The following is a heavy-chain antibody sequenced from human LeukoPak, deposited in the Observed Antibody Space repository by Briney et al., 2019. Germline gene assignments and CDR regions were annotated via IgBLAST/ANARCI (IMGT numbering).Heavy chain of an antibody. V-gene: IGHV3-48*02. CDR2: ISNSSSTM. CDR1: GFTFSTFS. J-gene: IGHJ6*02. Sequence: PGGSLRLSCAASGFTFSTFSMNWLRQAPGKGLEWVSYISNSSSTMDYADSVKGRFTISRDNAKNSLYLQMNSLRDEDTAVYYCAREWNPSYYNYGVDVWGQGTTVTVSS. CDR3: AREWNPSYYNYGVDV. D-gene: IGHD1-1*01.